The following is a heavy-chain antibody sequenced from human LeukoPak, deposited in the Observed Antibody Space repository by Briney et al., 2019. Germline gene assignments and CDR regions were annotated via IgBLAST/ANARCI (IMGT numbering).Heavy chain of an antibody. D-gene: IGHD3-22*01. CDR1: GDSVSSDSYY. CDR3: ARDRRGYYDSSGYFDF. Sequence: PSETLSLTCTVSGDSVSSDSYYWSWIRQPPGKGLEWIGYIHYSGRNKYNPSLKSRVTISVDTSKNQFSLKLSSVTAADTAVYYCARDRRGYYDSSGYFDFWGQGTLLTVPS. V-gene: IGHV4-61*01. CDR2: IHYSGRN. J-gene: IGHJ4*02.